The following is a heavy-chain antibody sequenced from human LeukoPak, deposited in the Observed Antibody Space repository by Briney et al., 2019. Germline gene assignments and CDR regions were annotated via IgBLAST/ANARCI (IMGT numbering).Heavy chain of an antibody. CDR2: ISYDGSNK. V-gene: IGHV3-30-3*01. Sequence: GGSLRLSCAASGFTFSSYAMHWVRQAPGKGLEWVAVISYDGSNKYYADSVKGRFTISRDNYKNTLYLQMNSLRAEDTAVYYCARDHTYYYDSSGYYYELRYWGQGTLVTVSS. CDR3: ARDHTYYYDSSGYYYELRY. D-gene: IGHD3-22*01. CDR1: GFTFSSYA. J-gene: IGHJ4*02.